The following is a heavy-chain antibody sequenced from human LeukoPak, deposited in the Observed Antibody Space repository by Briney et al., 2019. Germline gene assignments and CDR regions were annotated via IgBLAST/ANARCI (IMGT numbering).Heavy chain of an antibody. CDR3: AREGRVSGYDFDC. J-gene: IGHJ4*02. D-gene: IGHD5-12*01. V-gene: IGHV3-74*03. CDR1: GFTFSSYW. CDR2: INSDGSSI. Sequence: RGPLRLSCAASGFTFSSYWMHWVRQAPGKGLVWVSRINSDGSSITYADSVKGRFTISRDNAKNTLYLQMNSLRVEDTAVYYCAREGRVSGYDFDCWGQGTLVTVSS.